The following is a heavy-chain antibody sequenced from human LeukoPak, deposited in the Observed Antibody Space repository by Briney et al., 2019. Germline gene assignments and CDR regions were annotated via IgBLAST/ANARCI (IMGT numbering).Heavy chain of an antibody. CDR1: GFTFSSYG. J-gene: IGHJ6*03. Sequence: GGSLRLSCAASGFTFSSYGMHWVRQAPGKGLEWVAFIRYDGSNKYYADSVKGRFTISRDNAKNSLYLQMNSLRAEDTAVYYCARGEGSIWFGEALYMDVWGKGTTVTVS. D-gene: IGHD3-10*01. CDR2: IRYDGSNK. V-gene: IGHV3-30*02. CDR3: ARGEGSIWFGEALYMDV.